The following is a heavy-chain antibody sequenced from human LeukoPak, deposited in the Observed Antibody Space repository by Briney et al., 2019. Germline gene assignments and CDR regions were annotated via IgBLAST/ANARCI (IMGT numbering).Heavy chain of an antibody. CDR1: GGSFSGYY. CDR2: INHMGST. Sequence: KPSETLSFTCAVYGGSFSGYYWSWIRQPPGKGREWSGEINHMGSTNYNPSLKSRVTISVDTSKNQFSLKLSSVAAADTAVYYCARELVFRYCSGGSCYGWYFDLWGRGTLVTVSS. V-gene: IGHV4-34*01. D-gene: IGHD2-15*01. CDR3: ARELVFRYCSGGSCYGWYFDL. J-gene: IGHJ2*01.